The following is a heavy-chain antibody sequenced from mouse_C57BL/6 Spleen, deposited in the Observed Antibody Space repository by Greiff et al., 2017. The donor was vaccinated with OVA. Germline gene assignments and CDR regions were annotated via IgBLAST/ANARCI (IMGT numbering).Heavy chain of an antibody. CDR1: GFSLTSYG. Sequence: VQVVESGPGLVAPSQSLSITCTVSGFSLTSYGVSWVRQPPGKGLEWLGVIWGDGSTNYHSALISRLSISKDNSKSQVFLKLNSLQTDDTATYYCAKQRWLLRGGAMDYWGQGTSVTVSS. V-gene: IGHV2-3*01. CDR2: IWGDGST. CDR3: AKQRWLLRGGAMDY. D-gene: IGHD2-3*01. J-gene: IGHJ4*01.